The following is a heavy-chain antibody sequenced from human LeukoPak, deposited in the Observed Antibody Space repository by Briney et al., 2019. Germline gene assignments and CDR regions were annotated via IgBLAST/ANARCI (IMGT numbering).Heavy chain of an antibody. Sequence: SETLSLTCTVSGGSISIYYWNWIRQPPGKGLEWIGSIYNSGGTTYNPSLKSRVTISGDTPKNQFSLKLSSVTAADTAVYYCTRDRELGFWGQGTLVTVSS. J-gene: IGHJ4*02. CDR1: GGSISIYY. D-gene: IGHD1-26*01. CDR2: IYNSGGT. CDR3: TRDRELGF. V-gene: IGHV4-59*01.